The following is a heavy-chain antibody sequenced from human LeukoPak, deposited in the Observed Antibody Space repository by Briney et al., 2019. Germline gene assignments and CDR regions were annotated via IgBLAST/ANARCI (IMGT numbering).Heavy chain of an antibody. CDR3: ARHAESGSDRFDY. CDR2: IYYSGST. V-gene: IGHV4-59*08. CDR1: GGSISSYY. D-gene: IGHD5-12*01. J-gene: IGHJ4*02. Sequence: SKTLSLTCTVSGGSISSYYWSWIRQPPGKGLEWIGYIYYSGSTNYNPSLKSRVTISVDMSKNQFSLKLSSVTAADTAVYYCARHAESGSDRFDYWGQGTLVTVSS.